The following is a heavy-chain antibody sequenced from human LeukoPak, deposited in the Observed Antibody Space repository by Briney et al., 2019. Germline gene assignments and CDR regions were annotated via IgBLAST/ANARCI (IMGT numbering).Heavy chain of an antibody. Sequence: SETLSLTCTVSGGSISSYYWSWIRQPPGKGLEWIGYIQYSGTINYNPSLKSRVTISVDTSKNQFSLRLSSVTAADTAVYYCARVVTTALDWFDPWGQGTLVIVSS. D-gene: IGHD2-21*02. CDR3: ARVVTTALDWFDP. CDR1: GGSISSYY. J-gene: IGHJ5*02. CDR2: IQYSGTI. V-gene: IGHV4-59*01.